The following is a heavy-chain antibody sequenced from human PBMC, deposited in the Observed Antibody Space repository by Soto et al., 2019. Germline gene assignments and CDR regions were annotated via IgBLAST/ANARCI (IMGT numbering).Heavy chain of an antibody. D-gene: IGHD4-17*01. CDR3: ASVPHFGDYAWFDP. J-gene: IGHJ5*02. Sequence: GGSLRLSCAASGFTFTRYSMNWVRQAPGKGLEWVSSISSTTNYIYYGDSMKGRFTISRDNAKNSLYLEMNSLRAEDTAVYYCASVPHFGDYAWFDPWGQGTLVTVSS. CDR1: GFTFTRYS. V-gene: IGHV3-21*06. CDR2: ISSTTNYI.